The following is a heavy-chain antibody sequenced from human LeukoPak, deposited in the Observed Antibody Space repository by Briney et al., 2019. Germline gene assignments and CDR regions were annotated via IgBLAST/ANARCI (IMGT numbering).Heavy chain of an antibody. V-gene: IGHV3-21*01. CDR3: ARDLGGYPHGHYYGMDV. Sequence: GGSLRLSCAASGFTFSSYSMNWVRQAPGKGLEWVSSISSSSSYIYYADSVKGRFTISRDNAKNSPYLQMNSLRAEDTAVYYCARDLGGYPHGHYYGMDVWGQGTTVTVSS. J-gene: IGHJ6*02. CDR1: GFTFSSYS. CDR2: ISSSSSYI. D-gene: IGHD3-16*02.